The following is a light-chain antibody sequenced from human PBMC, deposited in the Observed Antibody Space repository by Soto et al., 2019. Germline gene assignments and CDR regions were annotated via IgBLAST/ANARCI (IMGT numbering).Light chain of an antibody. CDR1: QTINSW. V-gene: IGKV1-5*03. CDR3: QQANL. Sequence: DIQLTQSPSTLSASVGDSVTITCRASQTINSWLAWYQQRPGTAPRLLIYKASSLESGVPSRFSGSQSGTEFTLTISSLQPDDFATYYCQQANLFGPGTKVDLK. J-gene: IGKJ3*01. CDR2: KAS.